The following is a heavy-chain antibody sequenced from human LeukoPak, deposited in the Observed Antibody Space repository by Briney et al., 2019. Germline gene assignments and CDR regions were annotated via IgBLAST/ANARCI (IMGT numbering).Heavy chain of an antibody. D-gene: IGHD5-12*01. V-gene: IGHV4-34*01. CDR3: ARRDIVATIDY. J-gene: IGHJ4*02. CDR1: GGSFSGYY. CDR2: INHSGST. Sequence: SQTLTLTCAVYGGSFSGYYWSWIRQPPGKGLEWIGEINHSGSTNYNPSLKSRVTISVDTSKNQFSLKLSSVTAADTAVYYCARRDIVATIDYWGQGTLVAVSS.